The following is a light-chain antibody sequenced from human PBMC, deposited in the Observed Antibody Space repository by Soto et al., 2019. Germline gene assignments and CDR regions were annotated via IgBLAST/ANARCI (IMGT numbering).Light chain of an antibody. CDR3: QQYHSTPRT. V-gene: IGKV4-1*01. Sequence: DIVMTQSPDSLAVSLGERATINCKSSQSVLYSSDNKYFLAWYQQKPGQPPKMLIYWASTRESGVPDRFSGSGSGTDFTLTISSLQAEDVAVYYCQQYHSTPRTFGQGTKVEIK. CDR2: WAS. J-gene: IGKJ1*01. CDR1: QSVLYSSDNKYF.